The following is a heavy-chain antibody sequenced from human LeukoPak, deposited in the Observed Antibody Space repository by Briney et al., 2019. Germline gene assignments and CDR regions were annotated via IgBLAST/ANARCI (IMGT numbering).Heavy chain of an antibody. J-gene: IGHJ4*02. CDR2: IYHSGST. V-gene: IGHV4-30-2*01. CDR3: ARTSIAARRANAFDI. CDR1: GGSISSGGYS. Sequence: SETLSLTCAVSGGSISSGGYSWSWIRQPPGKGLEWIGYIYHSGSTYYNPSLKSRVTISVDRSKNQFSLKLSSVTAADTAVYYCARTSIAARRANAFDIWGQGTLVTVSS. D-gene: IGHD6-6*01.